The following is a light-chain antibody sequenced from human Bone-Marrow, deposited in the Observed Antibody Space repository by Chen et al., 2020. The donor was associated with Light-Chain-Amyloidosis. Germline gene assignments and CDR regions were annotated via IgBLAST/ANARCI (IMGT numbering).Light chain of an antibody. V-gene: IGKV3-11*01. Sequence: ELVLTQSPATLSLSPGERATLSCRASQRITTYLAWYQQKPGQAPRLLIHDAPIRATGTPARCSGSGYGTEFILTISSLEPEDFALEFCQQRSHWRPHTFGQGTRLEIK. CDR2: DAP. CDR3: QQRSHWRPHT. J-gene: IGKJ2*01. CDR1: QRITTY.